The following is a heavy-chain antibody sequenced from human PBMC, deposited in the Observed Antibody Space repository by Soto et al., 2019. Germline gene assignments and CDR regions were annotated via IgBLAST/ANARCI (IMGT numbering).Heavy chain of an antibody. D-gene: IGHD4-17*01. CDR3: VTVTTEYFDY. V-gene: IGHV4-39*01. Sequence: SETLSLTCTVSGGSISSSSYYWGWIRQPPGKGLEWIGSIYYSGSTYYNPSLKSRVTISVDTSKNQFSLKLSSVTAADTAVYYCVTVTTEYFDYWGQGTLVTVCS. CDR2: IYYSGST. CDR1: GGSISSSSYY. J-gene: IGHJ4*02.